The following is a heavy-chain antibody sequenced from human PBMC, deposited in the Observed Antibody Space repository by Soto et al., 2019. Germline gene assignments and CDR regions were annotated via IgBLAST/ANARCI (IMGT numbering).Heavy chain of an antibody. CDR1: GFTFSNAW. J-gene: IGHJ4*02. CDR2: IKSKTDGGTT. D-gene: IGHD3-10*01. V-gene: IGHV3-15*01. Sequence: EVQLVESGGGLVKPGGSLRLSCAASGFTFSNAWMSWVRQAPGKGLEWVGRIKSKTDGGTTDYAAPVKGRFTISRDDSKNTLYLQMNSLKTEDTAVYYCTTRGRGITMVRGEKGDYWGQGTLVTVSS. CDR3: TTRGRGITMVRGEKGDY.